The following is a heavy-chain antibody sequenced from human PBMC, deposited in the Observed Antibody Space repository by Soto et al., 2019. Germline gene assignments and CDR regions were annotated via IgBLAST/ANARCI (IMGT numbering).Heavy chain of an antibody. V-gene: IGHV3-23*01. J-gene: IGHJ5*02. Sequence: GGSLRLSCIASGFTFNTFAISWVRQAPGKGLEWVSGIGGSGTSTFYADSVKGRFTISRDNSKNTLYLQMNSLRDEDKAVYYCEKPIMGSFWAGGPWGQGTLVTVSS. CDR3: EKPIMGSFWAGGP. D-gene: IGHD3-16*01. CDR1: GFTFNTFA. CDR2: IGGSGTST.